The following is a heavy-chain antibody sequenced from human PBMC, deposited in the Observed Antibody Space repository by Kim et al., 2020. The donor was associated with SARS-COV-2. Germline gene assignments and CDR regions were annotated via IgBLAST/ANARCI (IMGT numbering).Heavy chain of an antibody. Sequence: GGSLRLSCAASGFTFSSYSMNWVRQAPGKGLEWVSSISSSSYIYYADSVKGRFTISRDNAKNSLYLQMNSLRAEDTAVYYCAREARQYSSSWYPFDYWGQGTLVTVSS. CDR3: AREARQYSSSWYPFDY. D-gene: IGHD6-13*01. CDR1: GFTFSSYS. CDR2: ISSSSYI. J-gene: IGHJ4*02. V-gene: IGHV3-21*01.